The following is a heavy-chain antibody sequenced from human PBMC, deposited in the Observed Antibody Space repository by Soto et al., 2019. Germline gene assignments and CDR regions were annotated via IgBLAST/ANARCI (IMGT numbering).Heavy chain of an antibody. J-gene: IGHJ3*01. Sequence: QVQLVQSGAEVKKPGASVKISCQASGFTFSDTLINWVRQGPGQRLEWMGWINHANGNTRYSESFQGRVSISSLSSASTAYVALSDLTSEDTAVYYCARDILSVGPRANDAFDVWGQGTLITVSS. CDR2: INHANGNT. V-gene: IGHV1-3*01. CDR3: ARDILSVGPRANDAFDV. D-gene: IGHD2-8*02. CDR1: GFTFSDTL.